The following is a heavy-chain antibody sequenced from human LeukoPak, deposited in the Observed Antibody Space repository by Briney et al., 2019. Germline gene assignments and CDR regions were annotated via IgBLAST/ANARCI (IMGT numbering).Heavy chain of an antibody. CDR3: ARGGSGWNYYYYYMDV. Sequence: SETPSLTCTVSGGSISSGSYYWSWIRQPAGKGLEWIGRIYTSGSTNYNPSLKSRVTISVDTSKNQFSLKLSSVTAADTAVYYCARGGSGWNYYYYYMDVWGKGTTVTISS. CDR2: IYTSGST. D-gene: IGHD6-19*01. CDR1: GGSISSGSYY. V-gene: IGHV4-61*02. J-gene: IGHJ6*03.